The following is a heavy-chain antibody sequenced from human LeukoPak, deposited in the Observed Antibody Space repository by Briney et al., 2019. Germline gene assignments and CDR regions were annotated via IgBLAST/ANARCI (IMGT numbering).Heavy chain of an antibody. D-gene: IGHD6-19*01. CDR2: ISWNSGSI. CDR3: AKGPTLGWVDY. J-gene: IGHJ4*02. CDR1: GFTFDDYA. V-gene: IGHV3-9*01. Sequence: PGGSLRLSCAASGFTFDDYAMHWVRQAPGKGLEWVSGISWNSGSIGYADSVKGRFTISRDNAKNSLYLQMNSLRAEDTALYYCAKGPTLGWVDYWGQGTLVTVSS.